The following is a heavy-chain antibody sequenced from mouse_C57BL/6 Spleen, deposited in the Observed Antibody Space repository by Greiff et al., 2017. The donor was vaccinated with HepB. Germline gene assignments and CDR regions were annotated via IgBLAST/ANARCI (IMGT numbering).Heavy chain of an antibody. CDR1: GFIFSDYY. CDR2: INHDGSST. V-gene: IGHV5-16*01. Sequence: EVKLEESEGGVVQPGRSMKLSCTASGFIFSDYYMAWVRQVPEKGLEWLANINHDGSSTYYLDSLKSRFIISRDNAKNILYLQMSSLKSEDTATYYCAIYSNYFISYAMDDWGQGTSVTVSS. CDR3: AIYSNYFISYAMDD. D-gene: IGHD2-5*01. J-gene: IGHJ4*01.